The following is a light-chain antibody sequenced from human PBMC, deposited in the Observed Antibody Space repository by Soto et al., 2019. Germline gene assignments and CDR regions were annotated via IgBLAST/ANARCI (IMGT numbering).Light chain of an antibody. CDR2: GAS. J-gene: IGKJ1*01. Sequence: EIVMTQSPDTLSVSPGERATLSCRASQSVSNNLAWYQQKPGQAPRLLIYGASARATGVPATFSGSGSGTEFTLTISSLQSEDFAVYYCQQYNRWPKTFGQGTKVEIK. V-gene: IGKV3-15*01. CDR1: QSVSNN. CDR3: QQYNRWPKT.